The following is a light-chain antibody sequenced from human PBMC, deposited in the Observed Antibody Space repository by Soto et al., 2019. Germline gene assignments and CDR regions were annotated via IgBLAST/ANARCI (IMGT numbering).Light chain of an antibody. J-gene: IGLJ3*02. Sequence: QSVLTQSPSASASPGASVKLTCTLSSGHSDYAIAWHQQQPEKGPRYLMKVTSDGSHTKGDGIPDRFSGSSSGADRYLTISSPRSDDEADYYCQAWGTGGVFGGGTKVTVL. CDR1: SGHSDYA. V-gene: IGLV4-69*01. CDR2: VTSDGSH. CDR3: QAWGTGGV.